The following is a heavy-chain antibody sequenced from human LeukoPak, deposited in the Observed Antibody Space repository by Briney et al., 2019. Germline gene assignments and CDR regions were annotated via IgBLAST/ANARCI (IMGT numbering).Heavy chain of an antibody. CDR2: ISSSSSYT. Sequence: PGGSLRLSCAASGFTFSDHYMSWIRQAPGKGLEWVSYISSSSSYTNYADSVKGRFTISRDNAKNSLYLQMNSLRAEDTAVYYCARDRTGLDYWGQGTLVTVPS. J-gene: IGHJ4*02. CDR3: ARDRTGLDY. D-gene: IGHD3/OR15-3a*01. CDR1: GFTFSDHY. V-gene: IGHV3-11*06.